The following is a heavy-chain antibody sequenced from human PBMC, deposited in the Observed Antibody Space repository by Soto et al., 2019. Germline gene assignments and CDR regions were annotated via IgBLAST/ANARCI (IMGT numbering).Heavy chain of an antibody. CDR1: VYMFTWFY. J-gene: IGHJ4*02. Sequence: XSVKVSCNASVYMFTWFYLHWVRQAPGQGLEWMGWINPNNGVTTYAKNFQGRVTMTRDSSISTAYMELSSLRSDDTAVYFCAAAAIPVAGRHPDFWGQGTVVTVSS. CDR2: INPNNGVT. CDR3: AAAAIPVAGRHPDF. D-gene: IGHD6-19*01. V-gene: IGHV1-2*02.